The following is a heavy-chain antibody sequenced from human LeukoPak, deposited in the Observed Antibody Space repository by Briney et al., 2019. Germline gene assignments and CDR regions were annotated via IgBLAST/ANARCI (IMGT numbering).Heavy chain of an antibody. CDR2: ISGSGGST. J-gene: IGHJ4*02. CDR1: GFTFSSYA. CDR3: AKGVDYGDYPFDY. V-gene: IGHV3-23*01. D-gene: IGHD4-17*01. Sequence: GGSLRLSCTASGFTFSSYAMTWVRQAPGKGLEWVSGISGSGGSTYYADSVKGRFTISRDNSKNTLYLQMNSLRAEDTAVYYCAKGVDYGDYPFDYWGQGTLVTVSS.